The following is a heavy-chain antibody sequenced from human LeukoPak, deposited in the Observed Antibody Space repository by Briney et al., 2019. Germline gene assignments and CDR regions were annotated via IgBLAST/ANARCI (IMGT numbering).Heavy chain of an antibody. CDR3: ARVGAPHYFDY. J-gene: IGHJ4*02. D-gene: IGHD1-26*01. CDR2: VYYNGDT. Sequence: PSETLSLTCTVSGGSISSGDYYWSWIRQPPGKGLEYIGYVYYNGDTYYNPSLKSRVTISVDTSKNQFSLKLSSVTAADTAVYYCARVGAPHYFDYWGQGTLVTVSS. CDR1: GGSISSGDYY. V-gene: IGHV4-30-4*08.